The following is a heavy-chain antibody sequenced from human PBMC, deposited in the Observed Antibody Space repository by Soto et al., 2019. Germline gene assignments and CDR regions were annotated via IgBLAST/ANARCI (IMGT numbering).Heavy chain of an antibody. CDR2: FRESGGTT. D-gene: IGHD3-10*01. CDR3: AKVFYDSGTTFFGVDV. CDR1: GFTFSSSA. Sequence: GGSLRLSCAASGFTFSSSAMSWVRQAPGKGLEWVSTFRESGGTTHYADSVKGRFTISRDTSKNMLYLQMNSLRAEDTAIYYCAKVFYDSGTTFFGVDVWGQGTTVTVSS. V-gene: IGHV3-23*01. J-gene: IGHJ6*02.